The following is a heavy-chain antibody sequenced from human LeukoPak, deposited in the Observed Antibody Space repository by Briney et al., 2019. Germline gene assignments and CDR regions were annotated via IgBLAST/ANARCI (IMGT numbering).Heavy chain of an antibody. Sequence: SETLSLTCTVSGGSISSSSYYWGWIRQPPGKGLEWIGEINHSGSTNYNPSLKSRVTISVDTSKNQFSLKLSSVTAADTAVYYCARGVTAIVAFDYWGQGTLVTVSS. CDR3: ARGVTAIVAFDY. J-gene: IGHJ4*02. V-gene: IGHV4-39*07. CDR1: GGSISSSSYY. CDR2: INHSGST. D-gene: IGHD2-21*02.